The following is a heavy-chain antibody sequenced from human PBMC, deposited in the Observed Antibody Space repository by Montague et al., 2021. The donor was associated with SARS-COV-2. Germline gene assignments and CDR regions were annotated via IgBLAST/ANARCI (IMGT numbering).Heavy chain of an antibody. CDR2: ISYSGST. CDR1: AGSISTNSYY. CDR3: ARDDFRWDFDC. D-gene: IGHD2/OR15-2a*01. J-gene: IGHJ4*02. V-gene: IGHV4-39*07. Sequence: SETLSLTCTVSAGSISTNSYYWAWIRQPPGKGLEWIGSISYSGSTYFNPSLESRHTMSLDTSKNQFSLKLSSVTAADTAVYYCARDDFRWDFDCWGQGTLVTVSS.